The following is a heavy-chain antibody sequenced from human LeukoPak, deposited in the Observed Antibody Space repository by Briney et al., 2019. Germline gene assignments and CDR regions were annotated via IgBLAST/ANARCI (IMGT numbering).Heavy chain of an antibody. CDR3: ASQYSSSSQDY. CDR1: GGSFSGYY. CDR2: INHSGST. J-gene: IGHJ4*02. V-gene: IGHV4-34*01. Sequence: PSETLSLTCAVYGGSFSGYYWSWIRQPPGKGLEWIGEINHSGSTNYNPSLKSRVTISVDTSKNQFSLKLSSVTAADTAVYYCASQYSSSSQDYWGQGTLVTVSS. D-gene: IGHD6-6*01.